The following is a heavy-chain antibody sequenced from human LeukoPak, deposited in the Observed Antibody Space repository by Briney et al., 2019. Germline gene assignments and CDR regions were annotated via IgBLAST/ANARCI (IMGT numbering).Heavy chain of an antibody. CDR2: INHGGRT. D-gene: IGHD6-19*01. CDR3: AKRSIAVAGIGG. Sequence: WETLSLTCAVYGGTFSGYYWSWIRQPPGKGLEWIGEINHGGRTNYNPSLMSRVTVSVGKSKNQVSLMLSSVTAADTAVYYCAKRSIAVAGIGGWGQGTLVTVSS. CDR1: GGTFSGYY. V-gene: IGHV4-34*08. J-gene: IGHJ4*02.